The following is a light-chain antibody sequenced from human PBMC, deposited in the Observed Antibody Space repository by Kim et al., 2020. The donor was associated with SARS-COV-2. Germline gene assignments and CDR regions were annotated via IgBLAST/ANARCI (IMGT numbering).Light chain of an antibody. V-gene: IGLV3-21*01. CDR2: YND. CDR1: KIETKS. Sequence: ATGDTARSTCGRSKIETKSVHWYQQKPGQAPVLVIYYNDDRPSGIPERFSGSNYGNTATLTIRGVEDGDEDDYYCQVWDSSTDHMVFGGGTSLAVL. CDR3: QVWDSSTDHMV. J-gene: IGLJ2*01.